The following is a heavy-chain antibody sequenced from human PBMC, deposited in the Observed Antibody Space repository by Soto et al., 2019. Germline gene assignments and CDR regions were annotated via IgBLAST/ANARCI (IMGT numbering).Heavy chain of an antibody. D-gene: IGHD2-15*01. Sequence: GGSLRLSCVASGFTFSSYAMSWVRQAPGKGLEWVSGVSGGGHSTYHADSVKGRFTISRDNSKNTLFLKMNSLRGEDTAVYYCAHLMISGYCSRGSCYGALDYWGQGALVTVSS. CDR3: AHLMISGYCSRGSCYGALDY. CDR1: GFTFSSYA. J-gene: IGHJ4*02. CDR2: VSGGGHST. V-gene: IGHV3-23*01.